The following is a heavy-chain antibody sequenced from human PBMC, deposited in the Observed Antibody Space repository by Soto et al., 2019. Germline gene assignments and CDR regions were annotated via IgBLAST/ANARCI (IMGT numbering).Heavy chain of an antibody. CDR3: ARDRIAVAGSYYGMDV. J-gene: IGHJ6*02. CDR2: ISAYNGNT. CDR1: GYTFTSYG. V-gene: IGHV1-18*01. D-gene: IGHD6-19*01. Sequence: QVQLVQSGAEVKKPGASVKVSCKASGYTFTSYGISWVRQAPGQGLEWMGWISAYNGNTNYAQKLQGRVTMTTDTSTSTGYMELRSRRSDDTAVYSCARDRIAVAGSYYGMDVWGQGSTVTVSS.